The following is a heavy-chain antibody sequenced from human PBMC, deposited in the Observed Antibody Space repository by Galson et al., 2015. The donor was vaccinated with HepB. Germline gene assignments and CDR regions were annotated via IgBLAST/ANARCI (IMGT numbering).Heavy chain of an antibody. Sequence: SVKVSCKASGFTFTSSAVQWVRQARGQRLEWIGWIVVGSGNTNYAQKFQERVTITREMSTSTAYMELSSLRSEDTAVYYCAADLGAAAAARPYYFDYWGQGTLVTVSS. D-gene: IGHD6-13*01. V-gene: IGHV1-58*01. CDR3: AADLGAAAAARPYYFDY. J-gene: IGHJ4*02. CDR2: IVVGSGNT. CDR1: GFTFTSSA.